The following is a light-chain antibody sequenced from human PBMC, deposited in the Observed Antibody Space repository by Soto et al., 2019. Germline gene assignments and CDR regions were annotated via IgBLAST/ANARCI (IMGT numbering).Light chain of an antibody. Sequence: DIPMTQSPSTLSASVGDRVTITCRASQSISRWLAWYQQKAGKAPKVLIYDASSLESGVPSRFSGSGGGTEFTLTISSLQHDDVATYYCQQYNSPATFGQGTKLEIK. CDR2: DAS. CDR1: QSISRW. CDR3: QQYNSPAT. J-gene: IGKJ2*01. V-gene: IGKV1-5*01.